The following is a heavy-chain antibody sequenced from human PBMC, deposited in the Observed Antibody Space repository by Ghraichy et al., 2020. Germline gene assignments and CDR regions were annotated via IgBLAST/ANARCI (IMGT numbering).Heavy chain of an antibody. Sequence: ASVKVSCKTSGYTFTDYGISWVRQAPGQGLEWLGWISSYNGDTKYARKLQGRVTMTTDTSTSTAYMELRNLRSDDTAVYYCACGGDFDYWGQGTLVTVS. CDR2: ISSYNGDT. CDR3: ACGGDFDY. J-gene: IGHJ4*02. D-gene: IGHD2-21*01. CDR1: GYTFTDYG. V-gene: IGHV1-18*01.